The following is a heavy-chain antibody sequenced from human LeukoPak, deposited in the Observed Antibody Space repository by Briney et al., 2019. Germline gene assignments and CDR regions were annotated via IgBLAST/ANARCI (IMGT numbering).Heavy chain of an antibody. V-gene: IGHV1-18*01. CDR2: ISGYNGNT. Sequence: ASVKVSCKASGYTFTSDGISWVRQAPGKGLEWMGWISGYNGNTNYAQKFQGRVTMTTDTSTSTAYMELRSLRSDDTAVYYCARTAGWLRSLDYWGQGTLVTVSS. CDR3: ARTAGWLRSLDY. D-gene: IGHD5-12*01. J-gene: IGHJ4*02. CDR1: GYTFTSDG.